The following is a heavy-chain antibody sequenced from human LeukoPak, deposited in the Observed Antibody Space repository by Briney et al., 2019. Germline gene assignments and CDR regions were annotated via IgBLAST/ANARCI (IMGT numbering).Heavy chain of an antibody. CDR1: GFTFSSYA. CDR2: ISGGGGST. D-gene: IGHD6-19*01. Sequence: GGSLRLSCAASGFTFSSYAMNWVRQAPGKGLEWVLGISGGGGSTYYADSVKGRFTISRDNSKNTLYLQMNSLRAEDTAVYYCAKDGRGWRGYFQHRGQAPWSPSPQ. J-gene: IGHJ1*01. V-gene: IGHV3-23*01. CDR3: AKDGRGWRGYFQH.